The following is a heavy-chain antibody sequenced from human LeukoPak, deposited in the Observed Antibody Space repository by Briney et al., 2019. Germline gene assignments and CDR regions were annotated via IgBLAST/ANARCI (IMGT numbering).Heavy chain of an antibody. CDR3: AKDDAWLQFGD. J-gene: IGHJ4*02. CDR1: GFTLSSYA. CDR2: ISVSGNT. Sequence: GGSLRLSCAASGFTLSSYAMSWVRQAPGKGLEWVSAISVSGNTYHADSVKGRFTISRDSSKNTLYLQMNRLRAEDAAVYYCAKDDAWLQFGDWGRGTLVIVSS. V-gene: IGHV3-23*01. D-gene: IGHD5-24*01.